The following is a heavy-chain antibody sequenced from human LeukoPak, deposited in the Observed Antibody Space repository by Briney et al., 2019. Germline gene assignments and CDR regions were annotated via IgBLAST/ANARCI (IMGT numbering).Heavy chain of an antibody. CDR2: ISGSGGST. Sequence: GGSLRLSCAASGLIFSDYYMTWIRQAPGKGLEWVSAISGSGGSTYYADSVKGRFTISRDNSKNTLYLQMNSLRAEDTAVYYCAGTDYGDYPEYFQHWGQGTLVTVSS. J-gene: IGHJ1*01. CDR1: GLIFSDYY. CDR3: AGTDYGDYPEYFQH. V-gene: IGHV3-23*01. D-gene: IGHD4-17*01.